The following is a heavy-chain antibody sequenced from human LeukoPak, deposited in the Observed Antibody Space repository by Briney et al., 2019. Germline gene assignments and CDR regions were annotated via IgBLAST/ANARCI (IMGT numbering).Heavy chain of an antibody. CDR2: IYYSRDT. J-gene: IGHJ6*03. CDR1: GGSISSSSYY. V-gene: IGHV4-39*01. D-gene: IGHD6-19*01. Sequence: SETLSLTCTVSGGSISSSSYYWGWIRQPPGKGLEWIGSIYYSRDTYYNPSLKSRPVTISVDTSKNQFSLRLSSVTAADAAVYYCARHQWHYYYYMGVWGKGSTVTVSS. CDR3: ARHQWHYYYYMGV.